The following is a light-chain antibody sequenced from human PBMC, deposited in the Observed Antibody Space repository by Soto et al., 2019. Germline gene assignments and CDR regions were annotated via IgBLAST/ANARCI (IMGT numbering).Light chain of an antibody. CDR1: QSISSW. CDR3: QQYNSYSPWT. Sequence: DIQMTQSPSTLSASVGDRVTITCRASQSISSWLAWYQQKPGKAPKLLIYDASSLESGVPSRFSGSGSGTEFTLTISSLQPDDFATYSCQQYNSYSPWTVGQGTKVELK. CDR2: DAS. J-gene: IGKJ1*01. V-gene: IGKV1-5*01.